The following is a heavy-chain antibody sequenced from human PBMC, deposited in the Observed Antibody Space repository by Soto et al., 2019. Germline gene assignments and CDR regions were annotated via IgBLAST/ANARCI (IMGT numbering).Heavy chain of an antibody. CDR3: ARAPYSSATKPEFDY. V-gene: IGHV1-69*13. D-gene: IGHD6-25*01. CDR2: IIPIFGTA. CDR1: GGTFSSYA. Sequence: SVKVSCKASGGTFSSYAISWVRQAPGQGLEWMGGIIPIFGTANYAQKFQGRVTITADESTSTACMELSSLRSEDTAVYYCARAPYSSATKPEFDYWGQGTLVTVSS. J-gene: IGHJ4*02.